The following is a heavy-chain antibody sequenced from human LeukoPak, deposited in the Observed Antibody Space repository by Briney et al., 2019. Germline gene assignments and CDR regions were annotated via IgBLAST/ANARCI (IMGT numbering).Heavy chain of an antibody. D-gene: IGHD3-22*01. V-gene: IGHV3-74*01. CDR3: ARAPSEIGGYYPEYFRH. J-gene: IGHJ1*01. CDR1: GFTFSTYW. CDR2: IKSDGGT. Sequence: GASPRLSCAASGFTFSTYWMHWVSQAPGKGLVWVSRIKSDGGTNYADSVKGRFTISRDNAKKTVSLQMNSLRPEDTGVYYCARAPSEIGGYYPEYFRHWGQGTLVTVSS.